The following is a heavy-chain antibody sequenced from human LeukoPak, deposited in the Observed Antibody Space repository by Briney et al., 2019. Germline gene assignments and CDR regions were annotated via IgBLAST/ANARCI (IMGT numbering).Heavy chain of an antibody. J-gene: IGHJ4*02. Sequence: SETLSLTCAVSGGSVNNGSYYWSWIRQHPGKGLEWIGYIYYTGITNYNPSLKSRVTISVDTSKNQFSLNLNSVTAADTAVYYCATSQCGSDCYLAGDYWGQGTLVTVSS. V-gene: IGHV4-61*01. CDR3: ATSQCGSDCYLAGDY. CDR2: IYYTGIT. CDR1: GGSVNNGSYY. D-gene: IGHD2-21*02.